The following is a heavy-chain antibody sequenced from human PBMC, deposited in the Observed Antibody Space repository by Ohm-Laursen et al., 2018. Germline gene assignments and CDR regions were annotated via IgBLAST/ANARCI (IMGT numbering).Heavy chain of an antibody. CDR1: GFTFSRRW. D-gene: IGHD3-16*01. Sequence: LSLTCAASGFTFSRRWMHWVRQAPGKGLVWVSRILSDGTTTDYADSVKGRFTISGDNAKNSLYLQMNSLRAEDTALYYCAKVEGYAGAHWGQGTLVTVSS. CDR3: AKVEGYAGAH. V-gene: IGHV3-74*01. CDR2: ILSDGTTT. J-gene: IGHJ4*02.